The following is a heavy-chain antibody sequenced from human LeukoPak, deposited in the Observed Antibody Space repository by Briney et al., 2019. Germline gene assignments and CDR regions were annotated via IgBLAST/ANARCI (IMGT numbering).Heavy chain of an antibody. CDR3: AKGVAYFWSGSDPFDY. J-gene: IGHJ4*02. D-gene: IGHD3-3*01. Sequence: PGGSLRLSCAASGFSFTNAWMSWVRQAPGKGLEWVGRIKSKTDGGTTDYAAPVKGRFTISRGDSENTLYLQMNSLKTEDTAVYYCAKGVAYFWSGSDPFDYWGQGTLVTVSS. V-gene: IGHV3-15*01. CDR2: IKSKTDGGTT. CDR1: GFSFTNAW.